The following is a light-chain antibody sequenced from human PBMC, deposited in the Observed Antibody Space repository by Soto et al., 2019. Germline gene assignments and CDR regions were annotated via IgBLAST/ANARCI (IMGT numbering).Light chain of an antibody. Sequence: DIQMTQSPSTLSGSVVDRVTITCRASQDISNYLNWYQQKPGKAPKLLIYDASNLKTGVPSRFSGSGSGTDFTFTISSLQPEDIATYYCQQFDNVPITFGQGTRLEIK. CDR1: QDISNY. J-gene: IGKJ5*01. CDR2: DAS. V-gene: IGKV1-33*01. CDR3: QQFDNVPIT.